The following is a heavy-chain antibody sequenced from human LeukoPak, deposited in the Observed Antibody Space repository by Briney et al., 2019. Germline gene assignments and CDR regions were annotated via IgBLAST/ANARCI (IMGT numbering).Heavy chain of an antibody. D-gene: IGHD3-10*01. CDR3: TRHLDYYGSGSYEY. V-gene: IGHV4-34*01. CDR1: GGSFSGYY. CDR2: INHSGST. Sequence: SETLSLTYAVYGGSFSGYYWSWIRQPPGKGLEWIGEINHSGSTNYNPSLKSRVTISVDTSKNQFSLKLSSVTAADTAVYYCTRHLDYYGSGSYEYWGQGTLVTVSS. J-gene: IGHJ4*02.